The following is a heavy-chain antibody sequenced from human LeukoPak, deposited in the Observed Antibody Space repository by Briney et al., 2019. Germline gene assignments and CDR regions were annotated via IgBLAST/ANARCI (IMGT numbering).Heavy chain of an antibody. CDR3: ARDNGYYDFWSGYGGNWFDP. V-gene: IGHV3-7*01. Sequence: PGGSLRLSCAASGFTFSSYWMSWVRQAPGKVLEWVANIKEDGSEKYYVDSVKGRFTISRDNAKNSLYLQMNSLRAEDTAVYYCARDNGYYDFWSGYGGNWFDPWGQGILVTVSS. CDR1: GFTFSSYW. D-gene: IGHD3-3*01. CDR2: IKEDGSEK. J-gene: IGHJ5*02.